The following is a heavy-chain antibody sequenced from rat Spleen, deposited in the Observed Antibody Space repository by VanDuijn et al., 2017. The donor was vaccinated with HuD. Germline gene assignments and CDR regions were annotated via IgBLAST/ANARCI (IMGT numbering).Heavy chain of an antibody. CDR1: GFTFSDYY. CDR3: ARRMALYFDY. V-gene: IGHV5-22*01. Sequence: EVQLVESGGGLVQPGRSLKLYCAASGFTFSDYYIAWVRQAPKKGLEWVASISYEGSTTYYGDSVKGRLTIPRDNAKSTLYLQMNSLRSEDTATYYCARRMALYFDYWGQGVMVTVSS. CDR2: ISYEGSTT. J-gene: IGHJ2*01.